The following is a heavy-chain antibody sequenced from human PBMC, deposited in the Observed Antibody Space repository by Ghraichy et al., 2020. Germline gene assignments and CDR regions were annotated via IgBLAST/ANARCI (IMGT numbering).Heavy chain of an antibody. CDR2: ISRSGGTT. V-gene: IGHV3-23*01. J-gene: IGHJ4*02. CDR1: GLTFSNYA. CDR3: ATDSPSEY. Sequence: LSLTCAASGLTFSNYAMSWVRQAAGKGLEWVSYISRSGGTTYYADSVKGRFTISRDKSKNTLYLQMNSLRAEDTALYYCATDSPSEYWGQGTLVTVSS.